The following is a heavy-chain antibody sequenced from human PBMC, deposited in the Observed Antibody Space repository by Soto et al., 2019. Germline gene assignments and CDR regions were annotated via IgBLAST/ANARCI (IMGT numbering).Heavy chain of an antibody. J-gene: IGHJ3*02. CDR3: ARAYSDAFDI. CDR2: ISSSGTGI. Sequence: GGSLRLSCAASGFTFSDYYMTWIRQAPGKGLEWVSYISSSGTGIYYADSVRGRFTISRDNAKNSLYLQMSSLRAEDTAVYYCARAYSDAFDIWGQGTMVTVSS. V-gene: IGHV3-11*01. D-gene: IGHD2-15*01. CDR1: GFTFSDYY.